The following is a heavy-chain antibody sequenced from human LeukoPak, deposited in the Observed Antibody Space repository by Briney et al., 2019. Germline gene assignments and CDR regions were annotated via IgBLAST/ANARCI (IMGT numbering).Heavy chain of an antibody. V-gene: IGHV3-30*02. D-gene: IGHD2-21*01. CDR3: AKAPRGLPEYFQH. CDR2: IRYDGSNK. Sequence: PGGSLRLPCAASGFTFSSYGMHWVRQAPGKGLEWVAFIRYDGSNKYYADSVKGRFTISRDNSKNTLYLQMNSLRAEDTAVYYCAKAPRGLPEYFQHWGQGTLVTVSS. CDR1: GFTFSSYG. J-gene: IGHJ1*01.